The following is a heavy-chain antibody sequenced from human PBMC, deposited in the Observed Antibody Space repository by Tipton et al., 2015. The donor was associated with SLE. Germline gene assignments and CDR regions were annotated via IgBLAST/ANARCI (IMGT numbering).Heavy chain of an antibody. CDR2: IYNSGIT. V-gene: IGHV4-61*02. CDR3: GKSVVVVSPRDYYYYMDV. CDR1: GDSFSSGSSS. J-gene: IGHJ6*03. Sequence: TLSLTCTVSGDSFSSGSSSWNWVRQPAGKGLEWIGLIYNSGITNYNPSLQSRVTLSVDMSKNQFSLRLSSVTAADTGVYYCGKSVVVVSPRDYYYYMDVWGKGTTVTVSS. D-gene: IGHD2-15*01.